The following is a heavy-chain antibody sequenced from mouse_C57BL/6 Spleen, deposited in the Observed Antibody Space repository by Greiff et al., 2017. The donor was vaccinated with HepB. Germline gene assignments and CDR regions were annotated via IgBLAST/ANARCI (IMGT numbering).Heavy chain of an antibody. Sequence: EVMLVESGGGLVKPGGSLKLSCAASGFTFSDYGMHWVRQAPEKGLEWVAYISSGSSTICYADTVKGRFTISRDNAKNTLFLQMTSLRSEDTAMYYCAGGSSGLDVWGTGTTVTVSS. D-gene: IGHD1-1*01. CDR2: ISSGSSTI. J-gene: IGHJ1*03. CDR1: GFTFSDYG. V-gene: IGHV5-17*01. CDR3: AGGSSGLDV.